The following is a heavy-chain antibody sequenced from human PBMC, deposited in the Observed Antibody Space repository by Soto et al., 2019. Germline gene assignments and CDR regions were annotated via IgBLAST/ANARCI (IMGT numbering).Heavy chain of an antibody. CDR1: GGSISSGDYY. V-gene: IGHV4-30-4*01. J-gene: IGHJ4*02. D-gene: IGHD3-3*01. Sequence: TSETLSLTCTVSGGSISSGDYYWSWIRQPPGKGLEWIGYIYYSGSTYYNPSLKSRVTISIDTSENQFSLKLSSVTAADTAVYYCARLTFWSGYSLDYWGQGTLVTVSS. CDR3: ARLTFWSGYSLDY. CDR2: IYYSGST.